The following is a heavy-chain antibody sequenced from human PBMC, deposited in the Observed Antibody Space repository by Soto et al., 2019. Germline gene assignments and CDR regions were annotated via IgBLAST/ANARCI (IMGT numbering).Heavy chain of an antibody. Sequence: ASVKVSCKASGYTFTSYTMHWVRQAPGERLEWMGCINAGNGNTKYSQKFQGRVTITRDTSASTAYMELSSLRSEDTAVYYCARDRRWELYYWGQGTMGTVSS. CDR2: INAGNGNT. D-gene: IGHD1-26*01. J-gene: IGHJ4*02. CDR3: ARDRRWELYY. CDR1: GYTFTSYT. V-gene: IGHV1-3*01.